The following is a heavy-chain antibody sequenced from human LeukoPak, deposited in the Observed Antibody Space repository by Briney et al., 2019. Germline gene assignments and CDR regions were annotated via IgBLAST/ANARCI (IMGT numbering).Heavy chain of an antibody. J-gene: IGHJ6*02. D-gene: IGHD2-2*02. CDR2: IYHNGTP. V-gene: IGHV4-4*02. CDR1: VGAISSGNW. CDR3: ATAPILRGEGGEHYKYGMDV. Sequence: SETLSLTCAVSVGAISSGNWWSWVRQSPGKGLEWIGEIYHNGTPNYSPSLKSRVTISADTFKNHFSLKLTSVTAADTAVYYCATAPILRGEGGEHYKYGMDVWGQGTTVIVSS.